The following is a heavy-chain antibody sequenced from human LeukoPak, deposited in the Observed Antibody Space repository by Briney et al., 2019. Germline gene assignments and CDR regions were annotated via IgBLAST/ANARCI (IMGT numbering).Heavy chain of an antibody. CDR2: ISTSSSYI. CDR1: GFTLSTYN. V-gene: IGHV3-21*01. Sequence: GGSLRLSCAASGFTLSTYNMKWVRQAPRKGLEWVSSISTSSSYIYYADSVKGRFTISRDNSKNTLYLQMNSLRAEDTAVYYCAKEGIGYDLAAFDIWGQGTMVTVAS. J-gene: IGHJ3*02. CDR3: AKEGIGYDLAAFDI. D-gene: IGHD3-22*01.